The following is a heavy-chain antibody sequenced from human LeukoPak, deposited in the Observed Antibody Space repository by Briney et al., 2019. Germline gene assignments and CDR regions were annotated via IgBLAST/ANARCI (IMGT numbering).Heavy chain of an antibody. D-gene: IGHD3-22*01. CDR1: GYTFTGYY. Sequence: ASVKVSCKASGYTFTGYYMHWVRQAPGQGLEWMGWISPNSGDTNYAQKFQGRVTMTRDTSIGTAYMELSRLRSDDTAVYYCARAKVYDNSGGDVFDIWGQGTMVTVSS. CDR3: ARAKVYDNSGGDVFDI. V-gene: IGHV1-2*02. CDR2: ISPNSGDT. J-gene: IGHJ3*02.